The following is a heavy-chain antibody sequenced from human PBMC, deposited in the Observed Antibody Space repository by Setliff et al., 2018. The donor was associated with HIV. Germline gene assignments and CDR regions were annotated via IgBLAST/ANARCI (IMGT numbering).Heavy chain of an antibody. Sequence: SSETLSLTCTVSGGSISSGGYYWSWIRQHPGKGLEWIGYIYYSGTTHYNPSLKSRVFISVDTSKNQFSLKLSSVTAADTAVYYCARQPSWGSIDYWGQGTLVTVSS. D-gene: IGHD7-27*01. V-gene: IGHV4-31*03. CDR1: GGSISSGGYY. CDR2: IYYSGTT. CDR3: ARQPSWGSIDY. J-gene: IGHJ4*02.